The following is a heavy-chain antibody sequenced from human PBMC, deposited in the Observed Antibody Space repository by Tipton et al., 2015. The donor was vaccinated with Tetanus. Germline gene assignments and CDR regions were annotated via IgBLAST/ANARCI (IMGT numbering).Heavy chain of an antibody. D-gene: IGHD6-6*01. CDR3: ARSESRIAPRIPWGMDI. V-gene: IGHV3-23*01. J-gene: IGHJ6*02. CDR2: ISGSGGTT. CDR1: EFTFSNYA. Sequence: SLRLSCAASEFTFSNYAMSWVRQAPGKGLEWVSGISGSGGTTYHADSVKGRFTVSRDNSKNTLFLEMNSLRVEDTAVYYCARSESRIAPRIPWGMDIWGQGTTVTVSS.